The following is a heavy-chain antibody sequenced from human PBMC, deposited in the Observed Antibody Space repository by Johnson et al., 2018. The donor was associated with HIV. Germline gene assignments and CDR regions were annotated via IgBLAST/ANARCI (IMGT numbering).Heavy chain of an antibody. CDR2: IGTAGDT. J-gene: IGHJ3*02. D-gene: IGHD3-22*01. V-gene: IGHV3-13*04. CDR1: GFTFSRYT. Sequence: QLVESGGALVQPGGSLRLSCVASGFTFSRYTVNWVRQAPGKGLEWVSAIGTAGDTYYPGSVKGRFTISRENAKNSLYLQMNSLRAEDTAVYYCARDREIVVHAGAFDIWGQGTMVTVSS. CDR3: ARDREIVVHAGAFDI.